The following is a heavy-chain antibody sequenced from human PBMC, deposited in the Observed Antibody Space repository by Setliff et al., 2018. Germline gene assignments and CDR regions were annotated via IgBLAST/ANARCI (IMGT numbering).Heavy chain of an antibody. CDR1: GGSISSHY. D-gene: IGHD3-10*01. CDR3: ARSLSSGSYWNSRPFYSDY. V-gene: IGHV4-4*07. CDR2: IDPSGDT. Sequence: PSETLSLTCTVSGGSISSHYWTWIRQPTGKRLEWIGHIDPSGDTNYSPSLKSRVTISRGTSKNQLSLELTSVTAADTAVYYCARSLSSGSYWNSRPFYSDYWGQGTLVTVSS. J-gene: IGHJ4*02.